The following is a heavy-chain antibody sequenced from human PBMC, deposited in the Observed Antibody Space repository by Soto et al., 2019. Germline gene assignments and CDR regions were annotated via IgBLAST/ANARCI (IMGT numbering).Heavy chain of an antibody. CDR2: ISWNSGSI. V-gene: IGHV3-9*01. D-gene: IGHD6-13*01. J-gene: IGHJ5*02. CDR1: GVTFDDYA. Sequence: EVQLVESGGGLVQPGRSLRLSCAASGVTFDDYAMHWVRQAPGKGLEWVSGISWNSGSIGYADSVKGRFTISRDNAKNSLYLQMNSLRAEDTALYYCAKKGSSSWYNWFDPWGQGTLVTVSS. CDR3: AKKGSSSWYNWFDP.